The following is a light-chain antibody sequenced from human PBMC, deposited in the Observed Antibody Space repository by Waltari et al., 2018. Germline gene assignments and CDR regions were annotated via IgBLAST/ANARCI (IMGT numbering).Light chain of an antibody. Sequence: DIQMTQSPSTLSASVGDRVTITCRASQSINNRLAWYQQKPGKAPNLLIYKASTLETGVPSRFSGSRSGTEFTLTISSLQPDDFATYYCQQYNSNSLLTFGGGTKVEIK. CDR1: QSINNR. J-gene: IGKJ4*01. V-gene: IGKV1-5*03. CDR3: QQYNSNSLLT. CDR2: KAS.